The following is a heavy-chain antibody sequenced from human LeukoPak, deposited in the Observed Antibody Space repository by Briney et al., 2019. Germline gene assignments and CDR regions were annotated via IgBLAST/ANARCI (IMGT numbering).Heavy chain of an antibody. CDR3: ARPEYYDILTGLGG. CDR1: GYTFTSYG. D-gene: IGHD3-9*01. V-gene: IGHV1-18*01. J-gene: IGHJ4*02. CDR2: ISAYNGNT. Sequence: ASVKVSCKASGYTFTSYGISWVRQAPGQGLEWMGWISAYNGNTNYAQKLQGRVTMTRDTSISTAYMELSRLRSDDTAVYYCARPEYYDILTGLGGWGQGTLVTVSS.